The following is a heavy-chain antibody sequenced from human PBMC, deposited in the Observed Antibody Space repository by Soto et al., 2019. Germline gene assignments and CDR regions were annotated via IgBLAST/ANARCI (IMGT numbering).Heavy chain of an antibody. CDR1: GYTFTSYG. CDR3: ARVRPSRPPSCPSDY. Sequence: ASVKVSCKASGYTFTSYGISWVRQAPGQGLEWMGWISAYNGNTNYAQKLQGRVTMTTDTSTSTAYMELRSLRSDDTAVYYCARVRPSRPPSCPSDYWGQGTLVTVSS. J-gene: IGHJ4*02. D-gene: IGHD2-15*01. V-gene: IGHV1-18*04. CDR2: ISAYNGNT.